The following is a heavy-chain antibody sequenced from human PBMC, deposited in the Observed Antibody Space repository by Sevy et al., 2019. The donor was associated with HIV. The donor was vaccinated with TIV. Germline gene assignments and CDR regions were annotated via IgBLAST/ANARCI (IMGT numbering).Heavy chain of an antibody. CDR1: GFTFSSYW. CDR2: FNSDGSSI. Sequence: GGSLSLSCAASGFTFSSYWMHCVRQAPGKGLVWVLCFNSDGSSISYADTVKGRFTIPRENAKNTLYLQRNSLRAEDTGVDYCARGNEDSRERHYMDVWGKGTTVTVSS. J-gene: IGHJ6*03. V-gene: IGHV3-74*01. CDR3: ARGNEDSRERHYMDV. D-gene: IGHD6-13*01.